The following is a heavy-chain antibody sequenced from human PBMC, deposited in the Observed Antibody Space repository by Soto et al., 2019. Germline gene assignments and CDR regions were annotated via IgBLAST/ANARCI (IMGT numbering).Heavy chain of an antibody. Sequence: TSETLSLTCAVSGGSISSDDDWWSWVRQSPGKGLEWIGEIFHGGSTNYNPSLKSRVTISVGRSKNQFSLKLSSVTAADTAVYYCVRGGAYGDYGMDVWGQGTTVTVSS. CDR3: VRGGAYGDYGMDV. CDR1: GGSISSDDDW. V-gene: IGHV4-4*02. D-gene: IGHD4-17*01. CDR2: IFHGGST. J-gene: IGHJ6*02.